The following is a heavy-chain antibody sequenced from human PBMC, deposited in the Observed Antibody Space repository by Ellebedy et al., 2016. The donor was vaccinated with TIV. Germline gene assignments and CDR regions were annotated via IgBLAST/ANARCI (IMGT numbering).Heavy chain of an antibody. CDR3: ARGFVKSSSWFLNWFDP. CDR1: GGSISSGGYY. D-gene: IGHD6-13*01. V-gene: IGHV4-31*03. CDR2: IYYSGST. Sequence: SETLSLXCTVSGGSISSGGYYWSWIRQHPGKGLEWIGYIYYSGSTYYNPSLKSRVTISVDTSKNQFSLKLSSVTAADTAVYYCARGFVKSSSWFLNWFDPWGQGTLVTVSS. J-gene: IGHJ5*02.